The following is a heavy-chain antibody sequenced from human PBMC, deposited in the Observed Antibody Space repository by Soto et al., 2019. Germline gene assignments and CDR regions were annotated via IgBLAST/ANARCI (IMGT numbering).Heavy chain of an antibody. D-gene: IGHD3-22*01. CDR1: GGSISSGGYY. CDR3: ARVYYDSSGYRHFDY. CDR2: IYYSGST. Sequence: KTSETLSLTCTVSGGSISSGGYYWSWIRQHPGKGLEWIGYIYYSGSTYYNPSLKSRVTISVDTSKNQFSLKLSSVTAADTAVYYCARVYYDSSGYRHFDYWGQGTLVTVSS. J-gene: IGHJ4*02. V-gene: IGHV4-31*03.